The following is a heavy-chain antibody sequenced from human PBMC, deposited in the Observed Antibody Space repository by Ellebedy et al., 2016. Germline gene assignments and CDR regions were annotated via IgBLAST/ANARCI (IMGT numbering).Heavy chain of an antibody. D-gene: IGHD2-8*01. V-gene: IGHV3-15*01. Sequence: GESLKISXAASGFTFSNAWMSWVRQAPGKGLEWVGRIKSKTDGGTTDYAAPVKGRFTISRDDSKNTLYLQMNSLKTEDTAVYYCTTDPRMVYDPYYFDYWGQGTLVTVSS. J-gene: IGHJ4*02. CDR1: GFTFSNAW. CDR2: IKSKTDGGTT. CDR3: TTDPRMVYDPYYFDY.